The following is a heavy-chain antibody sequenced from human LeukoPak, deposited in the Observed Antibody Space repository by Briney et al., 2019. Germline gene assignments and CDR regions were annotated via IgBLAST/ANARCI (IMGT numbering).Heavy chain of an antibody. CDR2: ISYDGSNK. CDR1: GFTFSSYA. Sequence: GRSLRLSCAASGFTFSSYAMHWVRQAPGKGLEWVAIISYDGSNKYYADSVKGRFTISRDNSKNTLYLQMSSLRAEGTAVYYCARSRTGGRAGSLVYPWGQGTLVTVSS. D-gene: IGHD3-10*01. CDR3: ARSRTGGRAGSLVYP. V-gene: IGHV3-30*03. J-gene: IGHJ5*02.